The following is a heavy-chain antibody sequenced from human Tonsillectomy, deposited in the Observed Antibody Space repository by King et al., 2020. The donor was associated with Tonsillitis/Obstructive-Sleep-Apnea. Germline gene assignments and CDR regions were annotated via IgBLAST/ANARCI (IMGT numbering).Heavy chain of an antibody. Sequence: TLKESGPTLVKPTQTLTLTCTFSGFSLGTSGVGVGWIRQPPGKALEWLALIYWDDDKRYSPSLKSRLTITKDTSKNQVVLTMTNMDPVDTATYYCAHLGYCSGGSCYSFDSWGQGTLVTVSS. CDR2: IYWDDDK. CDR1: GFSLGTSGVG. D-gene: IGHD2-15*01. V-gene: IGHV2-5*02. CDR3: AHLGYCSGGSCYSFDS. J-gene: IGHJ4*02.